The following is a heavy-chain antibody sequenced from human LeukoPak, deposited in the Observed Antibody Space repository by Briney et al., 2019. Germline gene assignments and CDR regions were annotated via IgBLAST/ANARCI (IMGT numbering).Heavy chain of an antibody. J-gene: IGHJ4*02. D-gene: IGHD1-26*01. Sequence: GGPLRLSCVVSGFTFSSYSMNWVRQTPGKGLEWVSSISGRSRFIYYADSVRGRFTISRDNANNSLYLQMHSLRADDTAVYYCARDMGELDYWGQGTLVTVSS. CDR3: ARDMGELDY. V-gene: IGHV3-21*06. CDR1: GFTFSSYS. CDR2: ISGRSRFI.